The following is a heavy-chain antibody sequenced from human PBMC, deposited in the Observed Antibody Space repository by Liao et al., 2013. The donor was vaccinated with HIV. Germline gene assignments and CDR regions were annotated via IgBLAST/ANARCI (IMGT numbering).Heavy chain of an antibody. CDR3: ARAGXDGFNPRFDY. V-gene: IGHV4-59*01. J-gene: IGHJ4*02. Sequence: QLQLQESGPGLVKPSETLSLTCTVSGGSISSYYWSWIRQPPGKGLEWIGYIYYSGSTNYNPSLKSRVTISVDTSKNQFSLKLSSVTAADTAVYYCARAGXDGFNPRFDYWGQGTLVTVSS. CDR2: IYYSGST. D-gene: IGHD5-24*01. CDR1: GGSISSYY.